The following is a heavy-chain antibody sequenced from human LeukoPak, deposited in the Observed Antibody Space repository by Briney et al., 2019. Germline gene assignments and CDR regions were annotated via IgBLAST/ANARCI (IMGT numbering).Heavy chain of an antibody. CDR1: GGSISSSAYY. J-gene: IGHJ4*02. D-gene: IGHD4-11*01. CDR2: IYYTGNT. V-gene: IGHV4-39*07. CDR3: ARVLRGVSYSNDFDY. Sequence: PSETLSLTCTVSGGSISSSAYYWAWIRQPPGKGLVWIGSIYYTGNTYYNPSLESRVTVSVDTSKNQFSLRLSSVTVADTAVYYCARVLRGVSYSNDFDYWGQGTLVTVSS.